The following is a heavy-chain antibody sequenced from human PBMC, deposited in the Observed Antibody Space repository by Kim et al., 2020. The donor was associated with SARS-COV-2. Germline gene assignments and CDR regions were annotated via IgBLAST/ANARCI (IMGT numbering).Heavy chain of an antibody. CDR2: IYSGGST. CDR3: ARDLQARTTVTTVHGMDV. CDR1: GFTVSSNY. V-gene: IGHV3-66*02. J-gene: IGHJ6*02. D-gene: IGHD4-17*01. Sequence: GGSLRLSCAASGFTVSSNYMSWVRQAPGKGLEWVSVIYSGGSTYYADSVKGRFTISRDNSKNTLYLQMNSLRAEDTAVYYCARDLQARTTVTTVHGMDVWGQGTTVTVSS.